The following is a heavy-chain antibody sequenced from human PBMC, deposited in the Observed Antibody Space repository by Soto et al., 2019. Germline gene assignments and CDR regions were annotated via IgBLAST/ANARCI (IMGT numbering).Heavy chain of an antibody. D-gene: IGHD3-3*01. V-gene: IGHV3-48*02. CDR1: GFTFTAYS. Sequence: EVQLVESGGGLVQPGGSLRLSCAASGFTFTAYSMNWVRQAPGKGLEWVSYISSGSGSIYYADSVKGRFTISRDDAKNSLYLQMNSLRDEAPAVYYCARDFWDYWGQGTVVTVSS. CDR2: ISSGSGSI. CDR3: ARDFWDY. J-gene: IGHJ4*02.